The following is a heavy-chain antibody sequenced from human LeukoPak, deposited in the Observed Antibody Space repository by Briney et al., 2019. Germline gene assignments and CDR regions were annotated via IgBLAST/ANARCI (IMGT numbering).Heavy chain of an antibody. Sequence: PGGSLRLSCAASGFTFSSYAMSWVRQAPGKGLEWVSAISGSGGSTYYADSVKGRFTISRDNAKNSLYLQMNSLRAEDMALYYCAKDERRELLLGRHAFDIWGQGTMVTVSS. CDR1: GFTFSSYA. CDR2: ISGSGGST. V-gene: IGHV3-23*01. D-gene: IGHD1-26*01. J-gene: IGHJ3*02. CDR3: AKDERRELLLGRHAFDI.